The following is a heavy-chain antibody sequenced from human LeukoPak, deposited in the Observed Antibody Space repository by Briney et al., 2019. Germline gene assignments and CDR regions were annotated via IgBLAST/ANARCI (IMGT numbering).Heavy chain of an antibody. CDR2: LKTNNDDGTP. D-gene: IGHD4-17*01. CDR3: TTNGKYSDEGRFWFDP. V-gene: IGHV3-15*01. Sequence: GGSLRLSCAVSGLSLKTAWMTWVRQVPGKGLEWVGRLKTNNDDGTPDYAASVKGRFIISKDDSKNTLYLQMNNLKTEDTAIYYCTTNGKYSDEGRFWFDPWGQGTLVTVSS. CDR1: GLSLKTAW. J-gene: IGHJ5*02.